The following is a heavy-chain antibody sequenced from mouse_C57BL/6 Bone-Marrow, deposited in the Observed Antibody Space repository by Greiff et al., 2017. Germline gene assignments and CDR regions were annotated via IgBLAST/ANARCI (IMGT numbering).Heavy chain of an antibody. D-gene: IGHD2-4*01. CDR3: ARSYYDYAIDY. V-gene: IGHV3-6*01. CDR2: ISYDGSN. CDR1: GYSITSGYY. Sequence: DVKLQESGPGLVKPSQSLSLTCSVTGYSITSGYYWNWIRQFPGNKLEWMGYISYDGSNNYNPSLKNRISITRDTSKNQFFLKLNSVTTEDTATYYCARSYYDYAIDYWGQGTTLTVSS. J-gene: IGHJ2*01.